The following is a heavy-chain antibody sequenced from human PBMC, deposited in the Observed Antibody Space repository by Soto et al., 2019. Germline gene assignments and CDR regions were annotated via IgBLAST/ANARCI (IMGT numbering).Heavy chain of an antibody. CDR3: ARGSSIEGPVQMTFEY. CDR2: IYYSGST. V-gene: IGHV4-59*12. CDR1: CGSISSYY. J-gene: IGHJ4*01. Sequence: SETLSLTCTVSCGSISSYYWSWIRQPPGKGLEWIGYIYYSGSTNYNPSLKSRVTISVDTSKNQFSLKLSSVTAADTAVYYCARGSSIEGPVQMTFEYLGPGTQVNVSS. D-gene: IGHD2-2*01.